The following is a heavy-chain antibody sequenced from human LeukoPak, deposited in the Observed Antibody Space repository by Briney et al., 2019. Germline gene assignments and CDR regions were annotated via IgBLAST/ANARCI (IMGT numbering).Heavy chain of an antibody. D-gene: IGHD3-16*02. J-gene: IGHJ4*02. CDR2: IHPSTGNP. CDR1: GYTFTNYA. Sequence: ASVKVSCKTSGYTFTNYAMNWVRQAPGQGLEWMGWIHPSTGNPTYAQGFTGRFVFSLDTSVSTTYLQISSLKAEDTAVYYCARAFQSLGGLSLPDYWGQGTLVTVSS. CDR3: ARAFQSLGGLSLPDY. V-gene: IGHV7-4-1*02.